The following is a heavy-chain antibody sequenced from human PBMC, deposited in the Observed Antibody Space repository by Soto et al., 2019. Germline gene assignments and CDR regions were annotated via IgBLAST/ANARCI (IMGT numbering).Heavy chain of an antibody. CDR1: GFTFSSYG. Sequence: GGSLRLSCAASGFTFSSYGMHWVRQAPGKGLEWVAVISYDGSNKYYADSVKGRFTISRDNSKNTLYLQMNSLRAEDTAVYYCAKDENWSYFGTSYYYYGMDVWGQGTTVTVSS. J-gene: IGHJ6*02. CDR2: ISYDGSNK. V-gene: IGHV3-30*18. D-gene: IGHD1-7*01. CDR3: AKDENWSYFGTSYYYYGMDV.